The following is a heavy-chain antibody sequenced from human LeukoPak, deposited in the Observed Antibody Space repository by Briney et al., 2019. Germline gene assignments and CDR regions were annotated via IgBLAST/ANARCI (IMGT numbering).Heavy chain of an antibody. D-gene: IGHD6-6*01. CDR1: GFTFSNYW. Sequence: GGSLRLSCAASGFTFSNYWMNWVRQAPGKGLEWVANIKQDGSGKYYVDSVRGRFTISRDNANNLLYLQMNSLRAEDTAVYYCARESFAARWDWGQGTLVTVSS. J-gene: IGHJ4*02. V-gene: IGHV3-7*01. CDR2: IKQDGSGK. CDR3: ARESFAARWD.